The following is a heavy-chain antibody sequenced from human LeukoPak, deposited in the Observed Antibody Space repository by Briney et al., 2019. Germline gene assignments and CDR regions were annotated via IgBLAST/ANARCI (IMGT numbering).Heavy chain of an antibody. D-gene: IGHD6-6*01. Sequence: PGGSLRLSCAASGFTFSSYSMNWVRQAPGKGLEWVSSVSSSSSYIYYADSVKGRFTISRDNAKNSLYLQMNSLRAEDTAVYYCARDPEPPLEYPADGQVPNWGQGTLVTVSS. CDR3: ARDPEPPLEYPADGQVPN. CDR1: GFTFSSYS. CDR2: VSSSSSYI. J-gene: IGHJ4*02. V-gene: IGHV3-21*01.